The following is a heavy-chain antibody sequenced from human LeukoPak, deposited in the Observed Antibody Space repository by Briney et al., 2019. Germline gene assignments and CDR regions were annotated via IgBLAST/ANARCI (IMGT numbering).Heavy chain of an antibody. D-gene: IGHD2-2*01. CDR2: R. J-gene: IGHJ4*02. CDR3: AKAGSIRFDY. V-gene: IGHV3-23*01. Sequence: RYYADSVKGRFTISRDNSKNTLYLQINSLRAEDTAVYYCAKAGSIRFDYWGQGTLVTVSS.